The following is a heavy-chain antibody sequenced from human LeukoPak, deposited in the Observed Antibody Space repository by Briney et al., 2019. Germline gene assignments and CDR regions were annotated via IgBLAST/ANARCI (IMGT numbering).Heavy chain of an antibody. CDR1: GGSLSSYY. J-gene: IGHJ6*02. V-gene: IGHV4-4*07. CDR3: ARGRVYSSSWYKSYYGMDV. D-gene: IGHD6-13*01. Sequence: SETLSLTCTVSGGSLSSYYWSWIRQPAGKGLEWIGRVYTSGTTNYNPSLKSRVTMSVDTSKNQFSLKLSSLTAADTAVYYCARGRVYSSSWYKSYYGMDVWGQGTTVTVSS. CDR2: VYTSGTT.